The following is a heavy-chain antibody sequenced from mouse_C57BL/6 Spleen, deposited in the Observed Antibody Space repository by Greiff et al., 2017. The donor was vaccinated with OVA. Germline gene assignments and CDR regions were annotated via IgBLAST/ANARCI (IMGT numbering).Heavy chain of an antibody. CDR3: ARGTYYSNYAMDY. D-gene: IGHD2-5*01. V-gene: IGHV1-81*01. CDR1: GYTFTSYG. Sequence: QVQLQQSGAELARPGASVKLSCKASGYTFTSYGISWVKQRTGQGLEWIGELYPRSGNTYSNEQFKGKATLPANKSSSTAYMELRRRTSEDAAVYFCARGTYYSNYAMDYWGQGTSVTVSS. J-gene: IGHJ4*01. CDR2: LYPRSGNT.